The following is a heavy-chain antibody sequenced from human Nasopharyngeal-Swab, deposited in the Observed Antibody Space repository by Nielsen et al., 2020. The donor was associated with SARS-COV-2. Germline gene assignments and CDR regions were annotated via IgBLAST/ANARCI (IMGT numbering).Heavy chain of an antibody. J-gene: IGHJ4*02. V-gene: IGHV4-59*01. CDR3: ARGRAAAVDY. CDR2: IYYSGST. D-gene: IGHD6-13*01. Sequence: WIRQPPGKGLEWIGYIYYSGSTNYNPSLKSRVTISVDTSKNQFSLKLSSVTAADRAVYYCARGRAAAVDYWGQGTLVTVSS.